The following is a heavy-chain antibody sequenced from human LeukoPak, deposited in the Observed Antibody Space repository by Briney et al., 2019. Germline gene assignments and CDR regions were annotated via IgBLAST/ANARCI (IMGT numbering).Heavy chain of an antibody. J-gene: IGHJ4*02. CDR1: GFTFSNYW. D-gene: IGHD2-2*01. V-gene: IGHV3-74*01. Sequence: AGGSLRLSCAASGFTFSNYWIHWVRQVPGKGLVWVSRINTDGSSTVYADSVKGRFTISRDNAKNTVYLQTNSLRAEDTAVYYCARDAPASRWGQGTLVTVSS. CDR3: ARDAPASR. CDR2: INTDGSST.